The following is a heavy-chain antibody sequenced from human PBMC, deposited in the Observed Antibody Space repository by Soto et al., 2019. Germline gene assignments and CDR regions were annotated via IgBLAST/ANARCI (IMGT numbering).Heavy chain of an antibody. J-gene: IGHJ4*02. D-gene: IGHD6-19*01. CDR3: VKEGYSGWYHY. CDR1: GFTFSSYP. V-gene: IGHV3-30-3*01. CDR2: ISHDGSNK. Sequence: VQLVESGGGVVQPGRSLRLSCAASGFTFSSYPMHWVRQAPGKGLEWVAVISHDGSNKFYADYVKGRFTISRDNSKNKLYLQMNSLRTEDSALYYCVKEGYSGWYHYWGQGTLVTVST.